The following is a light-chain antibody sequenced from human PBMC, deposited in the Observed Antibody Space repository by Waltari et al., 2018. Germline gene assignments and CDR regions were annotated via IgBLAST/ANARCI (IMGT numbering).Light chain of an antibody. Sequence: QSVLTQPPSASEAARKSVPIPCSGSSSNIGINSVSWYQQLPGTVPKLLLYYNDQRASCVSDRFSGSKSGTSASLAISGLQTEDEADYYCAAWDDVLSGRVFGGGTRLTVL. CDR2: YND. CDR3: AAWDDVLSGRV. V-gene: IGLV1-36*01. J-gene: IGLJ2*01. CDR1: SSNIGINS.